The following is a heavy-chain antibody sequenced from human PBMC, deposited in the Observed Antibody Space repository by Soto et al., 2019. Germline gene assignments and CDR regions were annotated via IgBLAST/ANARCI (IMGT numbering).Heavy chain of an antibody. D-gene: IGHD1-1*01. CDR3: ARTLPNRQLFDS. CDR2: IYYSGST. V-gene: IGHV4-59*08. CDR1: GGSISSYY. J-gene: IGHJ4*02. Sequence: SETLSLTCTVSGGSISSYYWSWIRQPPGKGLEWIGYIYYSGSTNYNPSLKSRVTISVDTSKNQFPLKLSSVTAADTAVYYCARTLPNRQLFDSWSQGTLVTVSS.